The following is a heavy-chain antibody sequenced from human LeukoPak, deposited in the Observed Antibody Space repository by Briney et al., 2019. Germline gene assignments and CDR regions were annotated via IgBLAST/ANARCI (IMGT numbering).Heavy chain of an antibody. Sequence: SETLSLTCAVYGGSFSGYYWSWIRQPPGKGLEWIGEINHSGSTNYNPSLKSRVTISVDTSKNQFSLKLSSVTAADTAVYYCARGNPNDVRGVTTSYYYYGMDVWGKGTTVTVSS. J-gene: IGHJ6*04. D-gene: IGHD3-10*02. CDR2: INHSGST. CDR3: ARGNPNDVRGVTTSYYYYGMDV. V-gene: IGHV4-34*01. CDR1: GGSFSGYY.